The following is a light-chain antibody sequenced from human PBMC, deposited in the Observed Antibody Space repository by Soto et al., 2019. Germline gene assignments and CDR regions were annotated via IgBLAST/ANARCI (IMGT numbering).Light chain of an antibody. Sequence: IVLTQSPATLSLSPGDRATLSCRASQSVDRSYFAWFQQKPGQAPRLLIHGASTWATGIPGRFSGSGSGTDFTLTISRLEPEDFAVYFCQQYGFSSYTFGQGTKLEIK. CDR1: QSVDRSY. CDR2: GAS. V-gene: IGKV3-20*01. CDR3: QQYGFSSYT. J-gene: IGKJ2*01.